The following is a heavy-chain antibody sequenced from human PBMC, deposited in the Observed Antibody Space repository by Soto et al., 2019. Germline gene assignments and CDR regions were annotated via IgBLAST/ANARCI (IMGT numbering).Heavy chain of an antibody. CDR3: ARGGLVVVVTAALDF. Sequence: QVQLVQSGAEVKKPGASVKVSCKASGDTFTDYYIHWVRQAPGQGLEWMGTVNPSGGHTTYAQHFLGRMTMTRDTSTSTLYMVLTSLTSEDTAVYYCARGGLVVVVTAALDFWGQGTLVTVSS. D-gene: IGHD2-21*02. V-gene: IGHV1-46*01. CDR1: GDTFTDYY. CDR2: VNPSGGHT. J-gene: IGHJ4*02.